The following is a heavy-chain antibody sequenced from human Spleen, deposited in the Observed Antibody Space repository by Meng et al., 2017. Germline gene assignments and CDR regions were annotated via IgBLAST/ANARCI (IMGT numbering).Heavy chain of an antibody. CDR3: ARDSPLYYYYGMDV. J-gene: IGHJ6*02. V-gene: IGHV3-23*01. CDR2: ISANGGST. Sequence: GESLKISCAASGFTFASYAMGWVRQAPGKGLEWVSVISANGGSTYYADSVKGRFTISRDNSKNTLYLQMSSLRAEDTAVYYCARDSPLYYYYGMDVWGQGTTVTVSS. CDR1: GFTFASYA.